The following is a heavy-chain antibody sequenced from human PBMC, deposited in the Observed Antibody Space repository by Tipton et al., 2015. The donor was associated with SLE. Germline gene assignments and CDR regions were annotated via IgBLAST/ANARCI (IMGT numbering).Heavy chain of an antibody. V-gene: IGHV4-34*01. CDR1: GGSFSGYY. Sequence: TLSLTCAVYGGSFSGYYWSWIRQPPGKGLEWIGYIYYSGSTYYNPSLKSRVTISVDTSKNQFSLKLSSVTAADTAVYYCARALAVSYYYGMDVWGQGTTVTVSS. D-gene: IGHD6-19*01. CDR2: IYYSGST. J-gene: IGHJ6*02. CDR3: ARALAVSYYYGMDV.